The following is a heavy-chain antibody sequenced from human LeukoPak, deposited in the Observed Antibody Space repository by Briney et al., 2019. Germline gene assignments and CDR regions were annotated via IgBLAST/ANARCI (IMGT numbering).Heavy chain of an antibody. J-gene: IGHJ5*02. CDR2: INPRGGNT. D-gene: IGHD6-13*01. CDR1: GGTFSSYA. V-gene: IGHV1-46*01. Sequence: ASVKVSCKASGGTFSSYAISWVRQAPGQGLEWMGTINPRGGNTTYAQKFQGRVSMTRDMSTSTVYMDLSSLRSEDTAIYYCARGDGEVAGGTENWFDPWGQGTLVIVSS. CDR3: ARGDGEVAGGTENWFDP.